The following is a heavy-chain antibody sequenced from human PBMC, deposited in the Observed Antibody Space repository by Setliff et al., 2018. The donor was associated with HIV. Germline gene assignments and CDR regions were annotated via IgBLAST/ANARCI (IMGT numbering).Heavy chain of an antibody. J-gene: IGHJ4*02. Sequence: SETLSLTCTVSGDSISSSAYYWGWIRQPPGKGLEWIGSMYHSGSTYYNPSLKSRVTISVDTSKKKFSLNLSSVTAADTAVYYCGRHTGVEGSWFPGDYWGQGTLVTVSS. CDR1: GDSISSSAYY. D-gene: IGHD1-26*01. V-gene: IGHV4-39*01. CDR2: MYHSGST. CDR3: GRHTGVEGSWFPGDY.